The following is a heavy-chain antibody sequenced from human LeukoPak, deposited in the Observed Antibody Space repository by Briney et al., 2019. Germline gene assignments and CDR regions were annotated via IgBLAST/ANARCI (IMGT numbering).Heavy chain of an antibody. Sequence: PSETLSLTCTVSGGSISFSTYYWGWIRQPPGKGLDWIGYIYYSGSTNYNPSLKSRVTISVDTSKNQFSLKLSFVTAADTAVYYCARRSDSGGYFEGDYWGQGTLVTVSS. CDR3: ARRSDSGGYFEGDY. V-gene: IGHV4-61*05. D-gene: IGHD3-22*01. CDR1: GGSISFSTYY. CDR2: IYYSGST. J-gene: IGHJ4*02.